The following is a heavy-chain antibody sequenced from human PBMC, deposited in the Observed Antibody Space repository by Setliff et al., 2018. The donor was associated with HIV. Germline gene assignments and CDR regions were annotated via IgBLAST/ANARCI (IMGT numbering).Heavy chain of an antibody. Sequence: GASVKVSCKASGHTFASYGITWVRQAPGQGLEWMGWISANNGNTKYAQRLQGRVTMTTDTSTSTAYMDLRSLGSDDTAVYFCARDGEYQVLHYYYSGMDVWGQGTTVTVSS. CDR3: ARDGEYQVLHYYYSGMDV. CDR1: GHTFASYG. J-gene: IGHJ6*02. V-gene: IGHV1-18*01. D-gene: IGHD2-2*01. CDR2: ISANNGNT.